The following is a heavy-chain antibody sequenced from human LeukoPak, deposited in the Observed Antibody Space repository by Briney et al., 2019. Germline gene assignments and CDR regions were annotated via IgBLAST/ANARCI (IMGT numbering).Heavy chain of an antibody. Sequence: SETLSLTCTVSGGSINSGDYWVWIRQPPGKGLEWIGFIYYSGSTDYSPSLKSRVTISVDTSKNQFSLKLRSVTAADTAVYYCARSGTVAGYYYYYYMDVWGKGTTVTISS. CDR2: IYYSGST. D-gene: IGHD6-19*01. CDR1: GGSINSGDY. CDR3: ARSGTVAGYYYYYYMDV. V-gene: IGHV4-61*08. J-gene: IGHJ6*03.